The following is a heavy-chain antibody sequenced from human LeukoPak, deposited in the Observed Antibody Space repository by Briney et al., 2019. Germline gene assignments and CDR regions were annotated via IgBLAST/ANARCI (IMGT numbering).Heavy chain of an antibody. V-gene: IGHV4-38-2*01. CDR3: ARACGNYCHYMDV. CDR2: IYHSGST. Sequence: PSETLSLTCVVSGYSISSGYYWGWIRQPPGKGREWIGNIYHSGSTYYNPSLKSRVTMSVDTSKNQFSLKLSSMTAADTAVYYCARACGNYCHYMDVWGKGTTVTVSS. D-gene: IGHD5-12*01. CDR1: GYSISSGYY. J-gene: IGHJ6*03.